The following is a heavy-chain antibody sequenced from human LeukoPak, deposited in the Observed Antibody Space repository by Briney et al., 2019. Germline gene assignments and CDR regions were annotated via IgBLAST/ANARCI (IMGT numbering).Heavy chain of an antibody. CDR3: ARDYVSIAAAGSIKRYYYYMDV. CDR2: ISSSGSTI. CDR1: GFTFSDYY. Sequence: NPGGSLRLSCAASGFTFSDYYMSWIRQAPGKGLEWVSYISSSGSTIYYADSVKGRFTISRDNAKNSLYLQMNSLRAEDTAVYYCARDYVSIAAAGSIKRYYYYMDVWGKGTTVTISS. D-gene: IGHD6-13*01. V-gene: IGHV3-11*01. J-gene: IGHJ6*03.